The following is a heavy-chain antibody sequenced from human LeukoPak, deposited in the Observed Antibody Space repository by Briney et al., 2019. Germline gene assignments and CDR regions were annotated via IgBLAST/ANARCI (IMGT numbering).Heavy chain of an antibody. V-gene: IGHV4-59*01. Sequence: SETLSLTCTVSGGSISTYYWNWIRQPPGKGLEWIGYIYYSGSTNHHPSLKSRVTISVDTSKNQFSLKLNSVTAADTAVYYCARAIPNYYDSASYLGAFDIWGQGPMVTVSS. CDR1: GGSISTYY. D-gene: IGHD3-10*01. CDR2: IYYSGST. J-gene: IGHJ3*02. CDR3: ARAIPNYYDSASYLGAFDI.